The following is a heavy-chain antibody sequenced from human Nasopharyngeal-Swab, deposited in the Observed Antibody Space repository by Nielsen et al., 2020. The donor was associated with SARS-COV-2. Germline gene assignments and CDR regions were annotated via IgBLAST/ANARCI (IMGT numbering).Heavy chain of an antibody. V-gene: IGHV4-31*03. CDR1: GGSISSGGYY. Sequence: ALSVACTVAGGSISSGGYYWSWIRQHPGNGLEWIGYIYYSGSTYYNPSLKSRVTISVDTSKNQFSLKLSSVTAADTAVYYCARARVVVPAANNWFDPWGQGTLVTVSS. D-gene: IGHD2-2*01. J-gene: IGHJ5*02. CDR2: IYYSGST. CDR3: ARARVVVPAANNWFDP.